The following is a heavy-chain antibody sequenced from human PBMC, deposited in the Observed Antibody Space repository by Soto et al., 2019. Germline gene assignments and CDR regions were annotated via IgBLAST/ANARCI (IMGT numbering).Heavy chain of an antibody. Sequence: QVQLVESGGGVVQPGRSLRLSCAASGFTFSNFPIHWVRQAPGKGLEWVTVISYDGSNEDYADSVKGRFTISRDNSKNTLYLQMNSLRPEDSGLYFCARGGLGSGWYHFDSWGQGTLVTVSS. V-gene: IGHV3-30-3*01. J-gene: IGHJ4*02. CDR2: ISYDGSNE. CDR3: ARGGLGSGWYHFDS. CDR1: GFTFSNFP. D-gene: IGHD6-19*01.